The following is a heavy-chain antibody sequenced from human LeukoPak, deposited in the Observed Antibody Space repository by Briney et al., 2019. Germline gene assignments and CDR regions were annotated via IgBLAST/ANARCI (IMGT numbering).Heavy chain of an antibody. V-gene: IGHV4-59*01. J-gene: IGHJ6*02. CDR3: ARDRSGSNYDGMDV. D-gene: IGHD1-26*01. CDR1: GGSISSYY. CDR2: IYYSGSA. Sequence: SETLSLTCTVSGGSISSYYWTWIRQPPGKGLEWIAYIYYSGSAYYNPSLKSRVTISVDTSKNQFSLKLSSVTAADTAAYYCARDRSGSNYDGMDVWGQGTTVTVSS.